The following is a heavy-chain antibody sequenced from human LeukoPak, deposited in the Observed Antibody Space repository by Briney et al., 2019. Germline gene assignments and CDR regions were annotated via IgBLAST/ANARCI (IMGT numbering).Heavy chain of an antibody. Sequence: GASVKVSCKASGYTFTSYAVNWVRQAPGQGLEWMGWINTNTGNPTYAQGFTGRFVFSLDTSVSTAYLQISSLKAEDTAVYYCAREGGLYSSSSSWGLFDYWGQGTLVTVSS. CDR2: INTNTGNP. J-gene: IGHJ4*02. D-gene: IGHD6-6*01. CDR1: GYTFTSYA. V-gene: IGHV7-4-1*02. CDR3: AREGGLYSSSSSWGLFDY.